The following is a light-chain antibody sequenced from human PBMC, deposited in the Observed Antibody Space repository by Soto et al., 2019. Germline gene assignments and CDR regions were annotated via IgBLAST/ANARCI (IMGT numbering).Light chain of an antibody. CDR3: QQYNTWLWT. J-gene: IGKJ1*01. CDR2: GAS. Sequence: EVVMTQSPATLSVSPGERATLSCRASQSVNANLAWYQQKPGQAPRLLIHGASNRDTGIPARFSGSGFGTEFILTISSLQSEDFAVYDCQQYNTWLWTFGQGTKVEI. CDR1: QSVNAN. V-gene: IGKV3-15*01.